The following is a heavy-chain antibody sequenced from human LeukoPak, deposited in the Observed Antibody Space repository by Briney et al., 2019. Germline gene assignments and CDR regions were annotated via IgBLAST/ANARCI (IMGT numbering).Heavy chain of an antibody. J-gene: IGHJ4*01. D-gene: IGHD1-26*01. CDR2: FHPEDGET. Sequence: LVASVKVSCKASGYTFTSYGISWVRQAPGKGLEWMGGFHPEDGETVFAQKFQGRVTMTEDTSTDTAYMELSSLRSEDTAVYYCATGREMEWETYYFDYWGHGTLVTVSS. CDR1: GYTFTSYG. V-gene: IGHV1-24*01. CDR3: ATGREMEWETYYFDY.